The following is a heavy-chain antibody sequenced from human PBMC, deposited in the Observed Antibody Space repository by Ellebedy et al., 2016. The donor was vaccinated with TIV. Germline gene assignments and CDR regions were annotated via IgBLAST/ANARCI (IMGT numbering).Heavy chain of an antibody. J-gene: IGHJ5*02. CDR2: IKTDGSKT. D-gene: IGHD3-16*01. CDR3: ARDWGGALPIDQ. V-gene: IGHV3-7*01. Sequence: GGSLRLSXAASGFSFSNYWMSWVRQAPGKGLEWVANIKTDGSKTNYVDSVKGRFTISRDNAKNSLYLQMNSLTAEDTAVYYCARDWGGALPIDQWGQGTRVTVSS. CDR1: GFSFSNYW.